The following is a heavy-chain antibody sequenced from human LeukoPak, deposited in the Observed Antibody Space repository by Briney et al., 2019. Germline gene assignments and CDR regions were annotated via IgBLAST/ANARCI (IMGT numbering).Heavy chain of an antibody. J-gene: IGHJ2*01. D-gene: IGHD3-10*01. Sequence: SETLSLTCTVSGGSISSGGYYWSWIRQHPGKGLEWIGYIYYSGSTYYNPSLKSRVTISVDTSKNQFSLKLSSVTAADTAVYYCARDVRGKSVPMVRGVPAHFDLWGRGTLVTVSS. CDR1: GGSISSGGYY. V-gene: IGHV4-31*03. CDR3: ARDVRGKSVPMVRGVPAHFDL. CDR2: IYYSGST.